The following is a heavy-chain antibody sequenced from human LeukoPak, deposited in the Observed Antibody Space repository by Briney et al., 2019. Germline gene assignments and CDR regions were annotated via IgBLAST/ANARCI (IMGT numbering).Heavy chain of an antibody. CDR2: IYYSGST. CDR3: ARVGPSWSGYLDY. CDR1: GGSISSSSYY. Sequence: SETLSLTCTVSGGSISSSSYYWGWIRQPPGKGLEWIGSIYYSGSTNYKPSLKSRVTMSVDTSKNQFSLKLSSVTAADTAVYYCARVGPSWSGYLDYWGQGTLVTVSS. D-gene: IGHD3-3*01. J-gene: IGHJ4*02. V-gene: IGHV4-39*07.